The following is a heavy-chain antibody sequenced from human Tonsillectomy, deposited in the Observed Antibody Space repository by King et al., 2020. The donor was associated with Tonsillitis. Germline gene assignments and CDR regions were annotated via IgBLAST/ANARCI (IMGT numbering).Heavy chain of an antibody. CDR3: SRGRDGYKMAYYDAFDI. D-gene: IGHD5-24*01. V-gene: IGHV3-33*08. J-gene: IGHJ3*02. CDR1: GLTFSNYD. Sequence: VQLVESWGGVVQPGRSLRLSCAASGLTFSNYDMHWVLQSPGKGLEWVAVIWYDGSNKNHADSVKGLFTIARDNSKNTVYLQMNSLRVEDTAVYYCSRGRDGYKMAYYDAFDIWGQGTMVTVSS. CDR2: IWYDGSNK.